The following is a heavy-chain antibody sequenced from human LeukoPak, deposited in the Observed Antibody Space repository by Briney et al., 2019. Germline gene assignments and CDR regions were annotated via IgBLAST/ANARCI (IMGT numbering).Heavy chain of an antibody. V-gene: IGHV4-38-2*02. D-gene: IGHD1-26*01. CDR3: ARGSSGSYYGPLGY. CDR1: GYSISSGYY. J-gene: IGHJ4*02. CDR2: VYHSGST. Sequence: SETLSLTCTVSGYSISSGYYWGWIRQPPGKGLEWIGSVYHSGSTYYNPSLKSRVTISVDTSKNQFSLKLSSVTAADTAVYYCARGSSGSYYGPLGYWGQGTLVTVSS.